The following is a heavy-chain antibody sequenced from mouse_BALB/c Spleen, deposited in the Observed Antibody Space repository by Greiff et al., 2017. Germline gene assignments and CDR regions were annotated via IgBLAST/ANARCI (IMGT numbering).Heavy chain of an antibody. Sequence: VHLVESGAELAKPGASVKMSCKASGYTFTSYWMHWVKQRPGQGLEWIGYINPSTGYTEYNQKFKDKATLTADKSSSTAYMQLSSLTSEDSAVYYCARSLRPLFDYWGQGTTLTVSS. D-gene: IGHD1-2*01. J-gene: IGHJ2*01. CDR3: ARSLRPLFDY. CDR1: GYTFTSYW. CDR2: INPSTGYT. V-gene: IGHV1-7*01.